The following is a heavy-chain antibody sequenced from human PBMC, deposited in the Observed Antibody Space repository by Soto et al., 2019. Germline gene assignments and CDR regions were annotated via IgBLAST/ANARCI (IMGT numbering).Heavy chain of an antibody. CDR3: ARDVYYYDSSALKSDY. CDR1: GYTFTSYG. J-gene: IGHJ4*02. V-gene: IGHV1-18*01. Sequence: ASVKVSCKASGYTFTSYGINWVRQAPGQGLEWMGWISAYNGNTNYAQKLQGRVTMTTDTSTSTAYMELRSLRSDDTAVYYCARDVYYYDSSALKSDYWGQATLVTVSS. D-gene: IGHD3-22*01. CDR2: ISAYNGNT.